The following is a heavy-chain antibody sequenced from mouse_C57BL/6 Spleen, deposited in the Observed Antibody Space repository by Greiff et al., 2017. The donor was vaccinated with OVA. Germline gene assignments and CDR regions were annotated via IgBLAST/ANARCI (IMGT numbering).Heavy chain of an antibody. D-gene: IGHD4-1*01. CDR3: ARSGKSWAY. V-gene: IGHV1-55*01. Sequence: QVQLQQPGAELVKPGASVKMSCKASGYPFTSYWITWVKQRPGQGLEWIGDIYPGRGSTNYNAKFKSKATLTVDTTSSTAYMQRSSLTSEASAVYYCARSGKSWAYWGQGTLVTVSA. CDR1: GYPFTSYW. CDR2: IYPGRGST. J-gene: IGHJ3*01.